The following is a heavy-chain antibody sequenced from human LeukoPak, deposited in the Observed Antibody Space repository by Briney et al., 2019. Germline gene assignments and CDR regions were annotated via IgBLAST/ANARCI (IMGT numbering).Heavy chain of an antibody. CDR3: ARAKDCSSTTCSFDI. J-gene: IGHJ3*02. CDR1: GFTFDDYG. V-gene: IGHV3-20*04. CDR2: INWNSGST. D-gene: IGHD2-2*01. Sequence: PGGALRLSCAASGFTFDDYGMSWVRQVPGKGLEWVSGINWNSGSTGYADSVKGRFTISRDNAKSSLYLQMNSLRAEDTALYFCARAKDCSSTTCSFDIWGQGTMVTVSS.